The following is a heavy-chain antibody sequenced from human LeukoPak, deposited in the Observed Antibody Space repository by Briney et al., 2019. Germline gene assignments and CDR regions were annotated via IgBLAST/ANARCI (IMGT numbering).Heavy chain of an antibody. V-gene: IGHV4-38-2*02. Sequence: SETLSLTCTVSGYSISSGYYWGWIRQPPGKGLEWIGSIYHSGSTYYNPSLKSRVTISVDTSKNQFSLKLSSVTAADTAVYYCARDYGSGSYYSPPFDYWGQGTLVTVSS. J-gene: IGHJ4*02. CDR3: ARDYGSGSYYSPPFDY. CDR2: IYHSGST. D-gene: IGHD3-10*01. CDR1: GYSISSGYY.